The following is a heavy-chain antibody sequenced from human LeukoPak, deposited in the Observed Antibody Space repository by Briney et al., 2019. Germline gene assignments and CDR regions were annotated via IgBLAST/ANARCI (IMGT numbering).Heavy chain of an antibody. V-gene: IGHV4-59*08. CDR1: GGSISSYY. J-gene: IGHJ4*02. Sequence: SETLSLTCTVSGGSISSYYWSWIRQPPGKGLEWIGYIYYSGSTNYNPSLKSRVTISVDTFKNQFSLRLSSVTASDTAVYYCARPHSSSWAYFDYWGQGTLVTVSS. D-gene: IGHD6-13*01. CDR2: IYYSGST. CDR3: ARPHSSSWAYFDY.